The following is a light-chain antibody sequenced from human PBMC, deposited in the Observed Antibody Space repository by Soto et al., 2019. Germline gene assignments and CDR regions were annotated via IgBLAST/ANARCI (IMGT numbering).Light chain of an antibody. V-gene: IGKV3-20*01. Sequence: EIVLTQSPGTLSLSPGERATLSCRASQSVSSSSLAWYQQKRGQAPRLLIHDASSRATGIPDRFSGSGSGTDFTLTISRREPEDFAVYYCQQYGGSPRTFGQGTKVDIK. J-gene: IGKJ1*01. CDR1: QSVSSSS. CDR3: QQYGGSPRT. CDR2: DAS.